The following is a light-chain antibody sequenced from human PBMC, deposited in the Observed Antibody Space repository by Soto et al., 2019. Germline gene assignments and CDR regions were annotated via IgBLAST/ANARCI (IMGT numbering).Light chain of an antibody. V-gene: IGKV3-15*01. J-gene: IGKJ1*01. Sequence: EIVMTQSPATLSVSPGERATLSCRASQSVSSNLAWYQQKPGQAPRLLIDGASTRATGIPARFSGSGSGTEFTLTISSLQSEDFAFYYCQQYNNWPRTFGQGTKVEIK. CDR1: QSVSSN. CDR3: QQYNNWPRT. CDR2: GAS.